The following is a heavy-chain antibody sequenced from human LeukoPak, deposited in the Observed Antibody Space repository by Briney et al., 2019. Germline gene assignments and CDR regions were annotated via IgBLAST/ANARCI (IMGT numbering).Heavy chain of an antibody. Sequence: PGGSLRLSCAASGFTFSSYAMSWVRQAPGKGLEWVSVIYSGGSTYYADSVKGRFTISRDNSKNTLYLQMNSLRAEDTAVYYCARGGVTDYFDYWGQGTLVTVSS. CDR3: ARGGVTDYFDY. V-gene: IGHV3-53*01. D-gene: IGHD2-21*02. CDR1: GFTFSSYA. J-gene: IGHJ4*02. CDR2: IYSGGST.